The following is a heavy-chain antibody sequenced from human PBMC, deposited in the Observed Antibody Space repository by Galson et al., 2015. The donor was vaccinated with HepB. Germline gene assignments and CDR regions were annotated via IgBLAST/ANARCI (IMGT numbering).Heavy chain of an antibody. D-gene: IGHD5-24*01. CDR2: ISPSSGNT. J-gene: IGHJ4*02. CDR3: ASDSNYRLDY. V-gene: IGHV1-18*04. Sequence: SVKVSCKASGYTFTSNGISWVRQAPGQGLEWMGWISPSSGNTNYALKHQGRVTMTTDTTTNTDYMELRSLRSDDTAIYYCASDSNYRLDYWGQGTLVIVSS. CDR1: GYTFTSNG.